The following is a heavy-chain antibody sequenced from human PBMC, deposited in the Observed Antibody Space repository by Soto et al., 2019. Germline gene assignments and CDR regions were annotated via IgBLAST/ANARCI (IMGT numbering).Heavy chain of an antibody. CDR3: AKHYYGSGSYYY. V-gene: IGHV3-23*01. D-gene: IGHD3-10*01. CDR1: GFTFSSYA. CDR2: ISGSGGST. J-gene: IGHJ4*02. Sequence: EVQLLESGGGLVQPGGSLRLSCAAPGFTFSSYAMSWVRQAPGQGLEWVSAISGSGGSTYYADSVKGRFTISRDNSKNTLYLQMNSLRTEDTAVYYCAKHYYGSGSYYYWGQGTLVTVSS.